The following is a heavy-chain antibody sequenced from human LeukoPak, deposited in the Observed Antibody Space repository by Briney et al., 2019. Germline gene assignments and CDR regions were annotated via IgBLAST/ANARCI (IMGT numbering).Heavy chain of an antibody. J-gene: IGHJ5*02. Sequence: SGGSLRLSCAASGFTFNEYGMSWVRQAPGKGLEWVSGIYWNGETRTYADSVRGRFTISRDNAKNSLYLQMNSLRAEDTALYYCVRGYYSFNPWGQGTLVTVSS. V-gene: IGHV3-20*04. CDR1: GFTFNEYG. CDR2: IYWNGETR. CDR3: VRGYYSFNP. D-gene: IGHD2-21*01.